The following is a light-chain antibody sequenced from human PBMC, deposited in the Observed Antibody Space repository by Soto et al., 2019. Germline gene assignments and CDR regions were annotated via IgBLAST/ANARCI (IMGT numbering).Light chain of an antibody. CDR1: QRISNY. V-gene: IGKV1-39*01. CDR3: QQSYCPLIT. Sequence: DIQMTQSPATLSASVGDRVAITFRASQRISNYLDWYQQKPGKAPKVLIYAAPNFQSGVPSRFSGSGSGTDFTLTISSLQPEDFAAYYCQQSYCPLITFGQGTLVDIK. J-gene: IGKJ5*01. CDR2: AAP.